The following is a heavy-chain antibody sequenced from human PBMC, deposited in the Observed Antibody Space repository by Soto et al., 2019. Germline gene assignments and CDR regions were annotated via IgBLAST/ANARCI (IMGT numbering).Heavy chain of an antibody. J-gene: IGHJ4*02. D-gene: IGHD1-26*01. V-gene: IGHV3-23*01. CDR3: AKDTGGRYYRFDY. Sequence: EVQLLESGGGLVQPGGSLRLSCAASGFTFSIYAMSWVRQAPGKGLEWVSAISGSGGSTYYADSVKGRFTISRDNSKNTLSLQMNSLRAEDTAVYYCAKDTGGRYYRFDYWGQGTLVTVSS. CDR2: ISGSGGST. CDR1: GFTFSIYA.